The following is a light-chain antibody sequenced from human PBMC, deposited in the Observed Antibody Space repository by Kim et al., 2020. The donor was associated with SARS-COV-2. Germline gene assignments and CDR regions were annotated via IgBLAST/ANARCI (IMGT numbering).Light chain of an antibody. J-gene: IGKJ2*01. Sequence: DIQMTQSPSTLSASVGDRVTITCRASQSISRGLAWYQQRPGKAPNLLIYDASTLESGVPSRFSGSGSGTEFTLTISSLQPDDFATYYCQHHNNYPLTFGQGTKLEI. V-gene: IGKV1-5*01. CDR1: QSISRG. CDR2: DAS. CDR3: QHHNNYPLT.